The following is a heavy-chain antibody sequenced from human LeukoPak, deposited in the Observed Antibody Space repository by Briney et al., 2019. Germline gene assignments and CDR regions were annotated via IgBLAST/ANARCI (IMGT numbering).Heavy chain of an antibody. CDR3: ARDNDHGTFQAENY. D-gene: IGHD1-1*01. CDR2: IIAVTGIT. V-gene: IGHV1-18*01. CDR1: GHSFSNFG. Sequence: GASVKVSCKASGHSFSNFGISWVRQAPGQGLEWVAWIIAVTGITNYAQKFQGRVTVTTDTSTSTAYMELRGLRSDDTAVYYCARDNDHGTFQAENYWGPGTLVTVSS. J-gene: IGHJ4*02.